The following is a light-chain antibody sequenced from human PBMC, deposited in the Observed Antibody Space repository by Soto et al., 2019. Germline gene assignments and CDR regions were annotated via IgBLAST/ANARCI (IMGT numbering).Light chain of an antibody. Sequence: RMESPEPLSVSTGERATLSCRAIESVSSNLPAYQQRPGQTPSHVIYGASPRATGIPARFSGGGSGTEFTLTIISRQSEEDAVYYCHQYNNWAPITFGQGTLXXVK. CDR2: GAS. J-gene: IGKJ5*01. V-gene: IGKV3-15*01. CDR3: HQYNNWAPIT. CDR1: ESVSSN.